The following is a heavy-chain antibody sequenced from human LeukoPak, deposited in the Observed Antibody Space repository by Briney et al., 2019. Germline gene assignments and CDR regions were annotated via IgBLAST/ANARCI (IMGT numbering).Heavy chain of an antibody. CDR1: GFTFNTYN. Sequence: GGSLRLSCAASGFTFNTYNMNWVRQAPGKGLEWVSYISSSSSIIYADSVKGRFTISRDNAKNSLYLQMNSLRAEDTAVYYCATSGNHYMDYWGQGTLVTVSS. D-gene: IGHD1-26*01. CDR3: ATSGNHYMDY. V-gene: IGHV3-48*01. J-gene: IGHJ4*02. CDR2: ISSSSSII.